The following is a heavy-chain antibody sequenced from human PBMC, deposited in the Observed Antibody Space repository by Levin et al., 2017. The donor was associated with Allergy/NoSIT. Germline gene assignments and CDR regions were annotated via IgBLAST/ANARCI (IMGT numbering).Heavy chain of an antibody. J-gene: IGHJ5*02. CDR1: GGSFSGYY. CDR3: ARGLGYGYRTPSAPGPWFDP. CDR2: INHSGST. D-gene: IGHD6-13*01. Sequence: SQTLSLTCAVYGGSFSGYYWSWIRQPPGKGLEWIGEINHSGSTNYNPSLKSRVTISVDTSKNQFSLKLSSVTAADTAVYYCARGLGYGYRTPSAPGPWFDPWGQGTLVTVSS. V-gene: IGHV4-34*01.